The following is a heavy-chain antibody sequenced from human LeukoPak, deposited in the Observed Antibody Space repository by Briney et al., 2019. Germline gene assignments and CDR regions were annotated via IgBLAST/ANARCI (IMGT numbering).Heavy chain of an antibody. CDR3: AREIGVVPHLDY. CDR2: IYYSGST. Sequence: PSETLSLTCTVSGGSSSSYYWSWIRQPPGKGLEWIGYIYYSGSTNYNPSLKSRVTISVDTSKNQFSLKLSSVTAADTAVYYCAREIGVVPHLDYWGQGTLVTASS. J-gene: IGHJ4*02. CDR1: GGSSSSYY. V-gene: IGHV4-59*01. D-gene: IGHD3-22*01.